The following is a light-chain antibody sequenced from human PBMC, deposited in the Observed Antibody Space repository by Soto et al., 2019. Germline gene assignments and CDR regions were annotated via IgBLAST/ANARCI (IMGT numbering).Light chain of an antibody. CDR2: GAS. J-gene: IGKJ1*01. Sequence: EIVLTQSPGTLSLSPGERATLSCRASQSVSSSYLGWYQQKPGQAPRLLMYGASSRATGIPERFSGSGSGTEFTLTISRLEPEDFAVYYRQQYGSSPRTFGQGTKVDIK. CDR3: QQYGSSPRT. CDR1: QSVSSSY. V-gene: IGKV3-20*01.